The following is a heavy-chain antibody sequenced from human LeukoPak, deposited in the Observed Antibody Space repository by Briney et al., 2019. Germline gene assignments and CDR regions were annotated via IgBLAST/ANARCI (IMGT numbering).Heavy chain of an antibody. CDR1: GFTFSTYG. V-gene: IGHV3-30*03. CDR2: ISYDGSNK. Sequence: GGSLRLSCAASGFTFSTYGMHWVRQAPGKGLEWVAVISYDGSNKYYADSVKGRFTISRDNSKNTPYPQMNSLRAEDTAVYYCARVSPAYYYDSSIFDYWGQGTLVTVSS. J-gene: IGHJ4*02. D-gene: IGHD3-22*01. CDR3: ARVSPAYYYDSSIFDY.